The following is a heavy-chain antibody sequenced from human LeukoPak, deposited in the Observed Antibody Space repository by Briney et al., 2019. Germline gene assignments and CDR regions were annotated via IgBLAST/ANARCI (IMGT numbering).Heavy chain of an antibody. CDR2: ISSSRSTI. CDR3: ARGVASEYYDFWSGYGSSFDY. J-gene: IGHJ4*02. Sequence: GGPLRLSCAASGLTFSSYSMNWVRQAPGKGLEWVSYISSSRSTIYYADSVKGRFTISRDNAKNSLYLQMNSLRAEDTAVYYCARGVASEYYDFWSGYGSSFDYWGQGTLVTVSS. CDR1: GLTFSSYS. D-gene: IGHD3-3*01. V-gene: IGHV3-48*01.